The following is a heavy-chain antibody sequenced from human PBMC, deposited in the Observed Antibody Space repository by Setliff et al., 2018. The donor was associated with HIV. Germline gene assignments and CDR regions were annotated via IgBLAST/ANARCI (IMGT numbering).Heavy chain of an antibody. CDR3: ARSETCHSTHCSPYDY. V-gene: IGHV3-20*04. CDR2: INWNGGST. CDR1: GFTFDDYG. Sequence: GSLRLSCAASGFTFDDYGMSWVRQAPGKGLEWVSGINWNGGSTGYADSVKGRFTISRDNAENSLYLQMNSLRAEDTAVYYCARSETCHSTHCSPYDYWGQGTPVTVSS. J-gene: IGHJ4*02. D-gene: IGHD2-2*01.